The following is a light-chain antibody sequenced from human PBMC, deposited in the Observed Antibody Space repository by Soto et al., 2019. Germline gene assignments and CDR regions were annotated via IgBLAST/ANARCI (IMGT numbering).Light chain of an antibody. J-gene: IGLJ3*02. CDR1: TNDIGGYNY. Sequence: QSVLTQPASVSGSPVQSITISCSGTTNDIGGYNYVSWYQHHPGKVPKVIIYEVRNRPSGVSNRFSGSKSGNTASLTISGLQAEDEADYYCCSYTISVTLVFGGGTKLTVL. CDR3: CSYTISVTLV. V-gene: IGLV2-14*01. CDR2: EVR.